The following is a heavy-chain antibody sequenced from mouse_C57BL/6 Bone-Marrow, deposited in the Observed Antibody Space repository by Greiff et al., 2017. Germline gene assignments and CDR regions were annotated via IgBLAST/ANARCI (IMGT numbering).Heavy chain of an antibody. V-gene: IGHV1-42*01. CDR3: ARHDYNAMDY. CDR1: GYSFTGYY. CDR2: INPSTGGT. J-gene: IGHJ4*01. Sequence: VQLQQSGPELVKPGASVKISCKASGYSFTGYYMNWVKQSPEKSLEWIGEINPSTGGTTYNQKFKAKATLTVDKSSSTAYMQRKSLTSEDSAVYYCARHDYNAMDYWGQGTSVTVSS.